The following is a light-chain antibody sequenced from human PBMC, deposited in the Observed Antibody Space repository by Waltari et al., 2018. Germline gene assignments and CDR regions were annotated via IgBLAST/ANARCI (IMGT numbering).Light chain of an antibody. CDR1: SSDVGDYNY. CDR3: SSYAGSNNRV. J-gene: IGLJ3*02. V-gene: IGLV2-8*01. CDR2: EVS. Sequence: QSALTQPPFASGSPGQSVTISCTGTSSDVGDYNYVSWYQQHPGKAPKLMIYEVSQRPSGVPDRFSGSKSGNTASLTVSGLQAEDEADYYCSSYAGSNNRVFGGGTKLTVL.